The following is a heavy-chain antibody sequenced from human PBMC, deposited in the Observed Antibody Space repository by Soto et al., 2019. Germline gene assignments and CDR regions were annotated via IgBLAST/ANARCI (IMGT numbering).Heavy chain of an antibody. CDR1: GFTFSSYA. D-gene: IGHD3-10*01. CDR2: INQSGTT. V-gene: IGHV4-34*08. J-gene: IGHJ6*02. Sequence: WGSLRLSCAASGFTFSSYAMGWVRQGPGKGLEWSGEINQSGTTHYNPSLKRRLNISIDTSKNQFYLNLTSVTAADTATYYCASDIITVIGGEIYYYFGLDVWGPGTTVTVSS. CDR3: ASDIITVIGGEIYYYFGLDV.